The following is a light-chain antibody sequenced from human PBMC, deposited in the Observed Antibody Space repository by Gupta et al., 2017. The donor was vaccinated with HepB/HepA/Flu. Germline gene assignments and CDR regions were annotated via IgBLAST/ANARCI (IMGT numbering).Light chain of an antibody. J-gene: IGLJ1*01. CDR2: RNN. CDR1: IHG. Sequence: AGLTQPPSVSTGLTQTATLTCSGNIHGVVWLQQHQGHPPTLLFFRNNSRPSGIPERFSVSRSETTASVTITSLQTEAEADYYCSARESSRRGYVFGPGTKVTVL. CDR3: SARESSRRGYV. V-gene: IGLV10-54*04.